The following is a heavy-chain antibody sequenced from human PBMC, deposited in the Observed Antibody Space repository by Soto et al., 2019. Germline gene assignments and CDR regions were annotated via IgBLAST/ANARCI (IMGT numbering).Heavy chain of an antibody. J-gene: IGHJ6*02. CDR2: IWYDGSNK. V-gene: IGHV3-33*01. CDR3: ARDAEYYGFWSGYTPGGMDV. D-gene: IGHD3-3*01. CDR1: GFTFSSYG. Sequence: GGSLRLSCAASGFTFSSYGMHWVRQAPGKGLEWVAVIWYDGSNKYYADSVKGRFTISRDNSKNTLYLQMNSLRAEDTAVYYCARDAEYYGFWSGYTPGGMDVWGQGTTVTVSS.